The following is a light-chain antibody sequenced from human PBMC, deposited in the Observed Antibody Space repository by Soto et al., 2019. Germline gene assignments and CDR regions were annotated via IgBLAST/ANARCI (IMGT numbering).Light chain of an antibody. CDR1: QSVSSNY. CDR3: QQYLDWPRT. CDR2: GAS. Sequence: EIVLTQSPGTLSLSPGQRATLSCRASQSVSSNYLAWYQQKPGQAPRLLIHGASSRATAIPDRFSGSGSGTDFTLTISSLQSDDFAVYYCQQYLDWPRTFGQGTKVDIK. V-gene: IGKV3-20*01. J-gene: IGKJ1*01.